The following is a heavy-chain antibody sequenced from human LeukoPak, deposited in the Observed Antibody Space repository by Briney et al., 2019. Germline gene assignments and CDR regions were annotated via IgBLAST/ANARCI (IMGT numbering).Heavy chain of an antibody. CDR2: IYHSGST. CDR3: ARVRMGYNWNYVGPYYYYYYMDV. Sequence: SETLSLTCAVSGGSISSSNWWSWVRQPPGKGLEWIGEIYHSGSTNYNPSLKSRVTISVDTSKNQFSLKLSSVTAADTAVYYCARVRMGYNWNYVGPYYYYYYMDVWGKGTTVTVSS. J-gene: IGHJ6*03. V-gene: IGHV4-4*02. CDR1: GGSISSSNW. D-gene: IGHD1-7*01.